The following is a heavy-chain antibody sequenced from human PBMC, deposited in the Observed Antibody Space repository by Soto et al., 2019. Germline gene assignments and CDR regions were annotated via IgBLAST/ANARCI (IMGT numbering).Heavy chain of an antibody. CDR1: GYSFSSYW. D-gene: IGHD4-4*01. J-gene: IGHJ6*02. Sequence: GDSLKSSCKGSGYSFSSYWIGWVRQMPGKGLEWMGIIYPGDSDTRYSPSFQGQVTISAEKSIRTAYLQWSSLKASDTAMYYCARVRTVTSYYYGMDVWGQGTTVTVSS. CDR3: ARVRTVTSYYYGMDV. V-gene: IGHV5-51*01. CDR2: IYPGDSDT.